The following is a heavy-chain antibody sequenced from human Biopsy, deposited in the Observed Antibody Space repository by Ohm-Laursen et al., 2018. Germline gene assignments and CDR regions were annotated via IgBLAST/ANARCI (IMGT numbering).Heavy chain of an antibody. Sequence: SLRLSCSASGFTFTNYGMQWVRQAPGKGLEWVAFIFYDGSNTYYADSVKGRFTISRDNSRDTLYLQMSSLRAEDTAVYYCARDQRGPSLLEAKLTPNYFDYWGRGSLVTVSS. D-gene: IGHD1-1*01. CDR1: GFTFTNYG. V-gene: IGHV3-30*03. CDR3: ARDQRGPSLLEAKLTPNYFDY. CDR2: IFYDGSNT. J-gene: IGHJ4*02.